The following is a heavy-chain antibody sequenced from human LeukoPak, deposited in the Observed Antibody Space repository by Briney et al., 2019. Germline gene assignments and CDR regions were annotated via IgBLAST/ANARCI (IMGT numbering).Heavy chain of an antibody. V-gene: IGHV3-23*01. CDR1: GFTFSSYA. CDR3: AKVENYYDSSGYYSFDY. J-gene: IGHJ4*02. Sequence: GGSLRLSCAASGFTFSSYAMSWVRQAPGKGLEWVSAISGSGGSTYYADSVKGRFTISRDNSKNTLYLQINSLRAEDTAVYYCAKVENYYDSSGYYSFDYWGQGTLVTVSS. CDR2: ISGSGGST. D-gene: IGHD3-22*01.